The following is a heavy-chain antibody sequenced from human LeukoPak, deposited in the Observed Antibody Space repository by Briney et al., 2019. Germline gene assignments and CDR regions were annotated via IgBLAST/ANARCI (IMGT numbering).Heavy chain of an antibody. D-gene: IGHD4-17*01. J-gene: IGHJ5*02. CDR1: GGTFGGYA. V-gene: IGHV1-69*04. CDR3: ARDLEGNYGAMYWP. CDR2: IVPSLGVA. Sequence: ASVKVSCKASGGTFGGYAFSWVRQAPGQGLEWMGRIVPSLGVANYAQQFQGRLTITADKSTSTASMELSSLRSEDTAVYYCARDLEGNYGAMYWPWGQGTLVTVSS.